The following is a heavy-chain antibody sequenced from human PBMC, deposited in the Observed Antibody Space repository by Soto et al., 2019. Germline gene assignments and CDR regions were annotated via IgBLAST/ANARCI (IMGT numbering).Heavy chain of an antibody. V-gene: IGHV3-49*04. D-gene: IGHD4-17*01. J-gene: IGHJ6*02. CDR2: IRSKAYGGTT. CDR1: GFTFGDYA. CDR3: TSQAFGDYDTDYGMDV. Sequence: GGSLRLSCTASGFTFGDYAMSWVRQAPGKGLEWVGFIRSKAYGGTTEYAASVKGRFTISRDDSKSIAYLQMNSLKTEDTAVYYCTSQAFGDYDTDYGMDVWGQGTTVTASS.